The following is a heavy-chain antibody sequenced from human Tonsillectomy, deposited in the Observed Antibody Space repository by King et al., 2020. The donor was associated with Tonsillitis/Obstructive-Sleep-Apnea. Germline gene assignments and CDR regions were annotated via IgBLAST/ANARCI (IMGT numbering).Heavy chain of an antibody. J-gene: IGHJ4*02. D-gene: IGHD1-26*01. CDR1: TFTFSSYS. V-gene: IGHV3-48*02. CDR3: ARERYSGYYFDY. Sequence: VQLVESGGGLVQPGGSLRLSCAASTFTFSSYSMNWVRQAPGKGLEWVSYISSRSSSIYYADSVKGRFTISRDNAKNSLYLQMNSLRDEDTAVYYCARERYSGYYFDYWGQGTLVTVSS. CDR2: ISSRSSSI.